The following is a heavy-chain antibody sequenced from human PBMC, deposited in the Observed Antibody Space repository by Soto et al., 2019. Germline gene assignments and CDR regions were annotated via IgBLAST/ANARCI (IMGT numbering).Heavy chain of an antibody. V-gene: IGHV4-39*01. Sequence: TLSLTCTVSGGSISSSTYYWGWIRQPPGKGLEWIANIYYSGSTYYNPSLKSRVTISVDTSKNQFSLKLNSVTAADTAVYYCARSNSGYYKWFDPWGQGTLVTVS. D-gene: IGHD3-22*01. CDR1: GGSISSSTYY. CDR3: ARSNSGYYKWFDP. CDR2: IYYSGST. J-gene: IGHJ5*02.